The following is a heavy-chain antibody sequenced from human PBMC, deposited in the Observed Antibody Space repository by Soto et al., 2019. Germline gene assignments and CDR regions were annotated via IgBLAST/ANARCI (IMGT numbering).Heavy chain of an antibody. Sequence: ASETLSLTCVVSGYSISNGYYWGWIRQPPGKELEWIGTVSHGGTTAYNPSLRSLLAISFDTSKNQFSLNLTSVTAAVTSVYYCTPGVLGYVSYSGQGTLATVSS. J-gene: IGHJ4*02. CDR2: VSHGGTT. CDR3: TPGVLGYVSY. V-gene: IGHV4-38-2*01. CDR1: GYSISNGYY. D-gene: IGHD2-15*01.